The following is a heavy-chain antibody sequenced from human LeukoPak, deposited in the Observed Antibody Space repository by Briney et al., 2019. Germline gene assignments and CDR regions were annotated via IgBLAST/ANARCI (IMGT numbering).Heavy chain of an antibody. CDR1: GYTFTSYD. J-gene: IGHJ4*02. CDR3: ARVVAPKSDAFDY. CDR2: MNPNSGNT. D-gene: IGHD2-2*01. Sequence: ASVKVSCKASGYTFTSYDINWVRQATGQGLEWMGWMNPNSGNTGYAQKFQGRVTMTRDTSISTAYMELSRLRSDDTAVYYCARVVAPKSDAFDYWGQGTLVTVSS. V-gene: IGHV1-8*01.